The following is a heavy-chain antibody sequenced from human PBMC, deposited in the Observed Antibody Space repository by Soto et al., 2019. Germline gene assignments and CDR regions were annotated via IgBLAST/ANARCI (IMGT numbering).Heavy chain of an antibody. CDR1: GGSISSSSYY. D-gene: IGHD2-2*01. CDR3: ASQYCSSTSGYELRFWVDP. J-gene: IGHJ5*02. V-gene: IGHV4-39*01. Sequence: QLQLQESGPGLVKPSETLSLTCTVSGGSISSSSYYWGWIRQPPGKGLEWIGSIYYSGSTYYNPSLKRLLTISVDTSKNHFSRNLSSVTAADTAVYYCASQYCSSTSGYELRFWVDPWGQGTLVTVSS. CDR2: IYYSGST.